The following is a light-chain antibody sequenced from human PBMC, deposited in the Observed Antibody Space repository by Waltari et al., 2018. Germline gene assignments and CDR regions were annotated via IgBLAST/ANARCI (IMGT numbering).Light chain of an antibody. CDR2: SNK. J-gene: IGLJ2*01. CDR3: AAWDDSLNGVV. Sequence: QSVLTQPPSASGTPGQRVTISCSGSSSNIGSNTVNWYQQLPGTAPKLLIYSNKPRPSGVPVRFSGSKSGTSASLAISGLQSEDEADYYCAAWDDSLNGVVFGGGTKLTVL. V-gene: IGLV1-44*01. CDR1: SSNIGSNT.